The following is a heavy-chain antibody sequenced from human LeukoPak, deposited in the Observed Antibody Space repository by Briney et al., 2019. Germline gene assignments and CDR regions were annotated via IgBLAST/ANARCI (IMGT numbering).Heavy chain of an antibody. V-gene: IGHV3-48*01. CDR1: GFTFSSYS. Sequence: PGGSLRLSWAASGFTFSSYSMNWVRQAPGKGLEWVSYISSSSSTIYYADSVKGRFTISRDNAKNSLYLQMNSLRAEDTAVYYCATGYSGFDYWGQGTLVTVSS. D-gene: IGHD1-26*01. CDR3: ATGYSGFDY. J-gene: IGHJ4*02. CDR2: ISSSSSTI.